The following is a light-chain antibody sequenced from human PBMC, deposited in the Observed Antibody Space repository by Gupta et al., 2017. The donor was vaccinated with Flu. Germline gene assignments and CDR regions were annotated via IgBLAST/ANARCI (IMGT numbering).Light chain of an antibody. CDR1: QSISSW. CDR2: KAS. CDR3: QQYNSYSWT. J-gene: IGKJ1*01. V-gene: IGKV1-5*03. Sequence: SASVGDRVTITCRASQSISSWLAWYQQKPGKAPKLLIYKASSLESGVPSRFNGSGSGTEFTLTISSLQPDDFATYYCQQYNSYSWTFGQGTKVEIK.